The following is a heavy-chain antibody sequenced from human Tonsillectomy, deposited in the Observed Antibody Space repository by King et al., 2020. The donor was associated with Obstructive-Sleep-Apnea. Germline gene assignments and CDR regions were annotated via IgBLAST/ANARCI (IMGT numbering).Heavy chain of an antibody. D-gene: IGHD6-19*01. CDR3: ARDAEKYSSGWRYDY. J-gene: IGHJ4*02. V-gene: IGHV3-30*04. Sequence: VQLVESGGGVVQPGRSLRLSCAASGFTFSSYAMHWVRQAPGTGLEWVAVISYDGSNKYYAESVKGRFTISRDNSKNTLYLQMNSLRAEDTAVYYCARDAEKYSSGWRYDYWGQGTLVTVSS. CDR1: GFTFSSYA. CDR2: ISYDGSNK.